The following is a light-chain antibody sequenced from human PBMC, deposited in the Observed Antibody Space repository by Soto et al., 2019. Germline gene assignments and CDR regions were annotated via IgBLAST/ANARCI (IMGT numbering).Light chain of an antibody. CDR3: SSYTSSSTLFYV. CDR2: DVS. Sequence: QSALTQPASVSGSPGQSITISCTGTSSDVGGYNYVSWYQQHPGKAPKLMIYDVSNRPSGVSNRFSGSKSGNTASLTISGLQAKDEADYYCSSYTSSSTLFYVFGTGTKLTVL. CDR1: SSDVGGYNY. J-gene: IGLJ1*01. V-gene: IGLV2-14*01.